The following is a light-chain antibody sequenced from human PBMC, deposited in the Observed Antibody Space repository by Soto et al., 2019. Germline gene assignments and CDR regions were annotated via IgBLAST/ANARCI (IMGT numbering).Light chain of an antibody. CDR3: QQYGSSGT. Sequence: EIVLTQSPATLSVSPGERVTLSCRASQSISRSLAWYQQKPGQSPRLLMYDASTRATDIPARCSGSGSGTYFTLTISRLEPEDFAVYYCQQYGSSGTFGQGTKVDIK. CDR1: QSISRS. CDR2: DAS. J-gene: IGKJ1*01. V-gene: IGKV3-20*01.